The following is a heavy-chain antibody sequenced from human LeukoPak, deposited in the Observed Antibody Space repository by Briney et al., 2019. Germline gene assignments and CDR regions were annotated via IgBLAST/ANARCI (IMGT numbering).Heavy chain of an antibody. Sequence: GESLKISCKGSGYSFTSYWIGWVRQMPGKGLEWMGIIYPGDSDTRYGPSFQGQVTISADKSISTAYLQWSSLKASDTAMYYCARQVGSGSYYGYYFDYWGQGTLVTVSS. CDR2: IYPGDSDT. D-gene: IGHD1-26*01. J-gene: IGHJ4*02. CDR1: GYSFTSYW. V-gene: IGHV5-51*01. CDR3: ARQVGSGSYYGYYFDY.